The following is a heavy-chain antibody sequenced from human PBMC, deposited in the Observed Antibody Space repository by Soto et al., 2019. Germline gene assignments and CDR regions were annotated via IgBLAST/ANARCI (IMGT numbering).Heavy chain of an antibody. CDR1: GFTFNSYG. D-gene: IGHD1-26*01. CDR2: ISYDSTKT. CDR3: ARTRSAWSDFHYYSLDV. V-gene: IGHV3-30*03. Sequence: QVQLVESGGGVVQPGRTLRLSCAASGFTFNSYGMHWVRQGTGNGLEWVAFISYDSTKTYYADSVKGRFTISRDNSNSALYVQMNSLTGEETAVYYCARTRSAWSDFHYYSLDVWGQGTTVTVSS. J-gene: IGHJ6*02.